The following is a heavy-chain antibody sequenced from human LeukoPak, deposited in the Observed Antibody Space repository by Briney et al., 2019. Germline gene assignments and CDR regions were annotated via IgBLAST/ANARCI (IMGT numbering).Heavy chain of an antibody. V-gene: IGHV3-9*01. J-gene: IGHJ4*02. D-gene: IGHD2-15*01. CDR1: GFTFDDYA. CDR3: AKGHCSGGSCLIDY. Sequence: GGSLRLSCAASGFTFDDYAMHWVRQAPGKGLEWVSGISWNSGSIGYADSVKGRFTISRDNAKNSLYLQMNSLRAEDTALYYCAKGHCSGGSCLIDYWGQGTLVTVSS. CDR2: ISWNSGSI.